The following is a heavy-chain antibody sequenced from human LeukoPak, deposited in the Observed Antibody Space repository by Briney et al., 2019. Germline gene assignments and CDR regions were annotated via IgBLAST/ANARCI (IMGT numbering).Heavy chain of an antibody. J-gene: IGHJ4*02. Sequence: PSETLSLTCTVSHYSITFGYYWGWIRKPPGKGLEWIGAVYHRGSTSYNPSLRSRVTISVDTSNNQFSLNLKSVTAADTAVYYCARFRLPFESAYGDYAFDYWGQGTLVTVSS. D-gene: IGHD4-17*01. CDR1: HYSITFGYY. CDR2: VYHRGST. CDR3: ARFRLPFESAYGDYAFDY. V-gene: IGHV4-38-2*02.